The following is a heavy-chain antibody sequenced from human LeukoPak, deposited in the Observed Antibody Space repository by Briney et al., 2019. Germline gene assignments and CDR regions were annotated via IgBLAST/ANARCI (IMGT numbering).Heavy chain of an antibody. CDR3: ARDFSVAGSFY. CDR2: IYSGGST. CDR1: GFTVSSNY. Sequence: GGCLRLSCAASGFTVSSNYMSWVRQAPGKGLEWVSVIYSGGSTYYADSVKGRFTISRDNSKNTLYLQMNSLRAEDTAVYYCARDFSVAGSFYWGQGTLVTVSS. D-gene: IGHD6-19*01. V-gene: IGHV3-53*01. J-gene: IGHJ4*02.